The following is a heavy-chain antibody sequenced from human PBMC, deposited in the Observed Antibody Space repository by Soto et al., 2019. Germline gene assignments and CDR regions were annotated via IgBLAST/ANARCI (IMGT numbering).Heavy chain of an antibody. CDR1: GGTFSSYA. J-gene: IGHJ4*02. V-gene: IGHV1-69*13. CDR3: AREVYGSGSPFAY. D-gene: IGHD3-10*01. Sequence: ASVKVSCKASGGTFSSYAISWVRQAPGQGLEWMGGIIPICGTTNYAQKFQGRVTITADASTSTAYMELSSLRSDDTAVYYCAREVYGSGSPFAYWGQGTLVTVSS. CDR2: IIPICGTT.